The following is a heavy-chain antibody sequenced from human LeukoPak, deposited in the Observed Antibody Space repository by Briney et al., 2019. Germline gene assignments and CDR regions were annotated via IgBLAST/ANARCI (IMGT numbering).Heavy chain of an antibody. V-gene: IGHV1-69*05. Sequence: SVKVSCKGSGGTFSSYAISWVRQAPGQGLEWMGGIIPIFGTANYAKKFQGRVTITTDESTSTAYMELSSLRSEDTAVYYCARELLWFGELGYFDYWGQGTLVTVSS. CDR1: GGTFSSYA. CDR2: IIPIFGTA. D-gene: IGHD3-10*01. CDR3: ARELLWFGELGYFDY. J-gene: IGHJ4*02.